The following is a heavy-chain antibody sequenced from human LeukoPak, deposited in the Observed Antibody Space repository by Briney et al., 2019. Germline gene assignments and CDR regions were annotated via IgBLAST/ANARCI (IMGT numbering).Heavy chain of an antibody. D-gene: IGHD2-8*02. CDR3: ARSPGGHGGDY. CDR1: GGSISSGSYY. J-gene: IGHJ4*02. Sequence: SQTLSHTCNVSGGSISSGSYYWSWIRQHPGKGLEWIGYIYYKGSTYYTPSLKSRVTISIDTSKNQFSLKLSSVTAADTAVYYCARSPGGHGGDYWGQGILVTVSS. V-gene: IGHV4-31*03. CDR2: IYYKGST.